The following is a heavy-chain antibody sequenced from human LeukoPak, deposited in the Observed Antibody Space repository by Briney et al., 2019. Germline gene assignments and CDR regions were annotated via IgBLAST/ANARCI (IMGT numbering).Heavy chain of an antibody. V-gene: IGHV4-34*01. Sequence: SETLSLTCAVYGGSFGGYYWSWIRQPPGKGLEWIGYIYHSGSTYYNPSLKSRVTISVDRSKNQFSLKLSSVTAADTAVYYCARAGVGYCSSTSCYVRNWFDPWGQGTLVTVSS. J-gene: IGHJ5*02. CDR3: ARAGVGYCSSTSCYVRNWFDP. D-gene: IGHD2-2*01. CDR1: GGSFGGYY. CDR2: IYHSGST.